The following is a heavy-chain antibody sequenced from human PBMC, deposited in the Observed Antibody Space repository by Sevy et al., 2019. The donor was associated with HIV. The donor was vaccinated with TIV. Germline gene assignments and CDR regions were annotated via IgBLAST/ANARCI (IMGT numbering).Heavy chain of an antibody. J-gene: IGHJ4*02. CDR3: AILRWDLVVVPGATPGCYFDY. Sequence: SETLSLTCTVSGDSINTYYWSWIRQPPGKGLEWIGYVSHSGNTNYNPSLKSRVSMSLDTSRNQFSLKVKSVTAADTAVYYCAILRWDLVVVPGATPGCYFDYWGQGTLVTVYS. CDR1: GDSINTYY. V-gene: IGHV4-59*08. D-gene: IGHD2-2*01. CDR2: VSHSGNT.